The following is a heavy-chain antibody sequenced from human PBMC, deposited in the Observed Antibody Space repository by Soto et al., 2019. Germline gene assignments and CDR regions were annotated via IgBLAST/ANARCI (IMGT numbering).Heavy chain of an antibody. D-gene: IGHD3-10*01. CDR2: IYYTGNT. J-gene: IGHJ5*02. CDR3: ARALSFEFHNWFDP. CDR1: GGSISTYD. V-gene: IGHV4-59*13. Sequence: QVQLQESGPGLVKPSETLSLTCTVTGGSISTYDWSWIRQPPGKGLEWVGHIYYTGNTNYNPSLKSRVTISVDTSTNRFSLRLRSVSAADTAVYYCARALSFEFHNWFDPWGQGTLVTVSS.